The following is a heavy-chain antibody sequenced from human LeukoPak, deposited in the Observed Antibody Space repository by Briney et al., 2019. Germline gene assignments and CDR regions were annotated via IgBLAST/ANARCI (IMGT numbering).Heavy chain of an antibody. D-gene: IGHD5-18*01. CDR3: ASYLYAVDTAMVDYYYFDY. CDR1: GGTSSSYA. J-gene: IGHJ4*02. Sequence: SVKVSGKASGGTSSSYAISWVRQAPGQGLEWMGGIIPIFGTANYAQKFQGRVTITTDESTSTAYMELSSLRSEDTAVYYCASYLYAVDTAMVDYYYFDYWGQGTLVTVSA. V-gene: IGHV1-69*05. CDR2: IIPIFGTA.